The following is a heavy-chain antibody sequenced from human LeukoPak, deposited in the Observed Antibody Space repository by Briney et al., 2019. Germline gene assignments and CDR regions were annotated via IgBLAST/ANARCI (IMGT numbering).Heavy chain of an antibody. V-gene: IGHV3-53*01. CDR3: ARVGLTGDFDY. J-gene: IGHJ4*02. D-gene: IGHD7-27*01. CDR2: IYSGGST. Sequence: PGGSLRLSCAASGFTVSSNYMSWVRQAPGKGLEWASVIYSGGSTYYADSVKGRFTISRDNSKNTLYLQMNSLRAEDTAVYYCARVGLTGDFDYWGQGTLVTVSS. CDR1: GFTVSSNY.